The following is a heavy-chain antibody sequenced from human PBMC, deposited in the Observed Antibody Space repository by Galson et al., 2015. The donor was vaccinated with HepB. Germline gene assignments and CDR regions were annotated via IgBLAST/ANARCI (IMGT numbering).Heavy chain of an antibody. Sequence: SLRLSCAASGFAFDSHAMSWVRQAPGRGLEWISGITGTGDNTFYADSVKGRFTVSKDNSNNMLYLQMNSLRAEYAGLYFCAKGYGLFDSWGQGILVTVSS. CDR2: ITGTGDNT. CDR3: AKGYGLFDS. V-gene: IGHV3-23*01. J-gene: IGHJ5*01. CDR1: GFAFDSHA. D-gene: IGHD5-18*01.